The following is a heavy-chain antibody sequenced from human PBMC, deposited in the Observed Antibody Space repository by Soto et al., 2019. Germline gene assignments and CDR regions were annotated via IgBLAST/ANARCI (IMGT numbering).Heavy chain of an antibody. D-gene: IGHD2-15*01. Sequence: GWSLRLSCASSVFTFSSYAMSWVRQTPGKGLEWVSAISGSGGSTYYADSVKGRFTISRDNSKNTLYLQMNSLRAEDTAVYYCAKCLRVDYYGMDVWGQGTTVTVSS. CDR1: VFTFSSYA. V-gene: IGHV3-23*01. J-gene: IGHJ6*02. CDR2: ISGSGGST. CDR3: AKCLRVDYYGMDV.